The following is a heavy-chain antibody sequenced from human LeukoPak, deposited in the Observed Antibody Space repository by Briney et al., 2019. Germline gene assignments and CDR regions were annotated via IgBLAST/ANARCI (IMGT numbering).Heavy chain of an antibody. CDR2: ISDIGSV. V-gene: IGHV4-59*12. CDR3: ARGPTYYYDSSGYYYPYPSFDY. D-gene: IGHD3-22*01. Sequence: SETLSLTCTVSGGSISSYYWSWIRQPPGKGLEWIAYISDIGSVNYNPSLKSRVTISLDTSKNQFSLKLSSVTAADTAVYYCARGPTYYYDSSGYYYPYPSFDYWGQGTLVTVSS. CDR1: GGSISSYY. J-gene: IGHJ4*02.